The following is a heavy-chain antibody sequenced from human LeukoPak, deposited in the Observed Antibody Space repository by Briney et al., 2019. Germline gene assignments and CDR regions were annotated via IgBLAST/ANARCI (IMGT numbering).Heavy chain of an antibody. J-gene: IGHJ4*02. CDR2: IYSGGTT. V-gene: IGHV4-39*07. CDR3: VRANYFDY. Sequence: SETLSLTCTVSGGSISRSSNYWGWIRQSPGKGLEWIGNIYSGGTTYYNPSLKSRVTISVDTSKNQFSLKLSSVTAADTAVYYCVRANYFDYWGQGTLVTVSS. CDR1: GGSISRSSNY.